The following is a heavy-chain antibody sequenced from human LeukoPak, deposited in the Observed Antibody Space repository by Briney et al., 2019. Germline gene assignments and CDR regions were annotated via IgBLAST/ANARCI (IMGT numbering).Heavy chain of an antibody. Sequence: GASLRLSCAASGFTFSSYAMSWVRQAPGKGLEWVSAISGSGGSTYYADSVKGRFTISRDNPKNTLYLQMNSLRAEDTAVYYCARATVPAVRAEYFQHWGQGTLVTVSS. CDR2: ISGSGGST. D-gene: IGHD2-2*01. CDR3: ARATVPAVRAEYFQH. J-gene: IGHJ1*01. V-gene: IGHV3-23*01. CDR1: GFTFSSYA.